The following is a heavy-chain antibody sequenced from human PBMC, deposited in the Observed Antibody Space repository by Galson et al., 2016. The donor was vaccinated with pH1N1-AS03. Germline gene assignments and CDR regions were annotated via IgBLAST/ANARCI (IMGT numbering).Heavy chain of an antibody. Sequence: SLRLSCAASGFTINNNYMSWVRQAPGKGLEWVSVIYGGGDTFYADSVKGRFTISRDNSKNTVYLQMKSLRVEDTAVYYCAREPWGSTKGKYWGQGTLVTVSS. V-gene: IGHV3-53*01. CDR1: GFTINNNY. J-gene: IGHJ4*02. CDR3: AREPWGSTKGKY. CDR2: IYGGGDT. D-gene: IGHD7-27*01.